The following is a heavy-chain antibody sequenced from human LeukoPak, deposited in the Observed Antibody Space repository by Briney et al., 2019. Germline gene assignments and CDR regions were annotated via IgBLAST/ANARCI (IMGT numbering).Heavy chain of an antibody. J-gene: IGHJ6*03. CDR1: GGSISSYY. CDR3: ARAGGLGYYYYYYMDV. D-gene: IGHD3-16*01. CDR2: IYYSGST. V-gene: IGHV4-59*01. Sequence: SETLSLTCTVSGGSISSYYRSWIRQPPGKGLEWIGYIYYSGSTNYNPSLKSRVTISVDTSKNQFSLKLSSVTAADTAVYYCARAGGLGYYYYYYMDVWGKGTTVTVSS.